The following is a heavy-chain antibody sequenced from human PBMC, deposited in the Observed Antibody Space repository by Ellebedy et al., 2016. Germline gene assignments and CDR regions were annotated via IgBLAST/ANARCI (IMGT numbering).Heavy chain of an antibody. J-gene: IGHJ4*02. CDR2: MYHSGIT. Sequence: SETLSLTCAVSGGSISGAFYTWSWIRQTPGKGLEWIGYMYHSGITYYNPSFESRVTISVDSSRSQFSLKPASVTAADTAMYYCAGQEPSGSGAFDYWGPGTQVTVSS. D-gene: IGHD3-10*01. CDR3: AGQEPSGSGAFDY. V-gene: IGHV4-30-2*01. CDR1: GGSISGAFYT.